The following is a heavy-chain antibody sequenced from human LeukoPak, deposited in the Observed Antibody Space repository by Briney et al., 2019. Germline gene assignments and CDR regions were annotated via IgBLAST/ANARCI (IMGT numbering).Heavy chain of an antibody. J-gene: IGHJ4*02. CDR1: GFTFSSYS. CDR3: ARGGYSSGWYLPG. V-gene: IGHV3-48*04. D-gene: IGHD6-19*01. Sequence: PGGSLRLSCAASGFTFSSYSMNWVRQAPGKGLEWVSYISSSSSTIYYADSVKGRFTISRDNAKNSLYLQMNSLRAEDTAVYYCARGGYSSGWYLPGWGQGTLVTVSS. CDR2: ISSSSSTI.